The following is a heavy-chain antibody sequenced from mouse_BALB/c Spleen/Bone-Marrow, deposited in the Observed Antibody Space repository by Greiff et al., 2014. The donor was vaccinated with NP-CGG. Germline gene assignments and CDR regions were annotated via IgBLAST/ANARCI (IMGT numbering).Heavy chain of an antibody. D-gene: IGHD1-2*01. CDR1: GVLLTNYG. V-gene: IGHV2-9*02. J-gene: IGHJ4*01. CDR2: IWADGST. CDR3: ARITTATGAMDY. Sequence: QGQLKGAGPCLGAPSQSLSITFTVSGVLLTNYGGHWGRPPPGKGLGGLGVIWADGSTNYNSALMSRLSISKDNSKSQVFFKMNSLQTDDAAMYYCARITTATGAMDYWGQGTSVTVSS.